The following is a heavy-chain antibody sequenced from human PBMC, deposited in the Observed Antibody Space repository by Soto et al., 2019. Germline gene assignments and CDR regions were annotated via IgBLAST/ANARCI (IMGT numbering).Heavy chain of an antibody. CDR1: GYTFTSYA. Sequence: QVQLVQSGAEVKKPGASVKVSCKASGYTFTSYAIHWVRQAPGQRLEWMGWINTAKENTKYSQKFQGRVTITRDTSASIVYMELRSLRSEDTAVYYWARGNSWSYFDYWGQGTLVTVSS. CDR2: INTAKENT. J-gene: IGHJ4*02. D-gene: IGHD6-13*01. CDR3: ARGNSWSYFDY. V-gene: IGHV1-3*04.